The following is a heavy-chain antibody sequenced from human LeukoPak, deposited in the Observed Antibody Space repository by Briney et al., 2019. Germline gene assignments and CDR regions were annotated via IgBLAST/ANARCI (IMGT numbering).Heavy chain of an antibody. Sequence: SVKVSCKASGGTFSSYAISWVRQAPGQGLEWMGGIIPIFGTANYAQKFQGRVTITTDESHSTAYMQLSSPRSQDTAVYYCGRGKLHDYYSYYMDVWGKGTTVTVSS. CDR2: IIPIFGTA. CDR3: GRGKLHDYYSYYMDV. D-gene: IGHD1-7*01. J-gene: IGHJ6*03. V-gene: IGHV1-69*05. CDR1: GGTFSSYA.